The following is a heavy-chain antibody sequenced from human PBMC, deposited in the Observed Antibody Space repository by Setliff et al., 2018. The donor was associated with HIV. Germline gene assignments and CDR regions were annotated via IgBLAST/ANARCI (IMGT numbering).Heavy chain of an antibody. J-gene: IGHJ5*02. Sequence: SETLSLTCTVSGASLSGDDFFWNWIRQHPTGALEWIGYISYRGTTFYNPSLKSRLAIPVDTSKSHFSLQLSSMTAADTAVYFCARALYFYDSRGFRSLGFDPWGQGTLVTVSS. CDR3: ARALYFYDSRGFRSLGFDP. CDR1: GASLSGDDFF. D-gene: IGHD3-22*01. CDR2: ISYRGTT. V-gene: IGHV4-31*03.